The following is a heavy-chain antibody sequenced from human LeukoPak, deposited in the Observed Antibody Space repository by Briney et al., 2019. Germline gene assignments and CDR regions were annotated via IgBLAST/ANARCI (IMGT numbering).Heavy chain of an antibody. CDR1: GITLSNYG. CDR3: AKTLPYEVYCSGDCPYLFDH. Sequence: GGSLRLSCAVSGITLSNYGMSWVRQAPGKGLEWVAGLSGSGGGTNYADSVQGRFTISRDNPKNTLYLEMNSLRAEDTAVYYCAKTLPYEVYCSGDCPYLFDHWGRGTMVTVSS. CDR2: LSGSGGGT. V-gene: IGHV3-23*01. D-gene: IGHD2-21*02. J-gene: IGHJ4*02.